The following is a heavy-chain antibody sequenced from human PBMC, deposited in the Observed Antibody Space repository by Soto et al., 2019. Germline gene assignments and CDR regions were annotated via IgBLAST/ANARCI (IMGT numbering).Heavy chain of an antibody. CDR2: ISWNSGSI. Sequence: SLRLSCAASGFTFDDYAMHWVRQAPGKGLEWVSGISWNSGSIGYADSVKGRFTISRDNAKNSLYLQMNSLRAEDKALYYCVKANEYSGYGYFDYWGKGPLVTVSS. CDR1: GFTFDDYA. J-gene: IGHJ4*02. D-gene: IGHD5-12*01. V-gene: IGHV3-9*01. CDR3: VKANEYSGYGYFDY.